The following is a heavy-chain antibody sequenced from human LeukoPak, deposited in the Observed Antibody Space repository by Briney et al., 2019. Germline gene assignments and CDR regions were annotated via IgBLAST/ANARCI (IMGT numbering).Heavy chain of an antibody. CDR3: AKGGWELRSPHGAFDI. Sequence: ASVKVSCEASGYTFTSYYMHWVRQAPGQGLEWMGIINPSGGSTTYAQKFQGRVTMTRDTSTSTVYIELSSLRSEDTAVYYCAKGGWELRSPHGAFDIWGQGTMVTVSS. V-gene: IGHV1-46*01. CDR2: INPSGGST. CDR1: GYTFTSYY. D-gene: IGHD1-26*01. J-gene: IGHJ3*02.